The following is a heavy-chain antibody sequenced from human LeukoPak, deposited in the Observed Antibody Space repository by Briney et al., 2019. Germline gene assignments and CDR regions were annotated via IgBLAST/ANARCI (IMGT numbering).Heavy chain of an antibody. CDR2: ISYDGSNK. D-gene: IGHD6-19*01. J-gene: IGHJ4*02. CDR1: RFTFSSYG. V-gene: IGHV3-30*19. CDR3: ARDGGGSSGPTFDY. Sequence: GGSLRLSCAASRFTFSSYGMHWVRQAPGKGLEWVAVISYDGSNKYYADSVKGRFTISRDNSKNTLYLQMNSLRAEDTAVYYCARDGGGSSGPTFDYWGQGTLVTVSS.